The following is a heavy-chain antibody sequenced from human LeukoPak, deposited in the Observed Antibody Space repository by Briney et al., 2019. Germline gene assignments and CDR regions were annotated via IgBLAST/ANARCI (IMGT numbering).Heavy chain of an antibody. J-gene: IGHJ4*02. CDR2: IGKAGDT. V-gene: IGHV3-13*04. D-gene: IGHD6-13*01. CDR3: TRGAAGFDY. CDR1: GFTFSSYD. Sequence: GGSLRLSCEASGFTFSSYDMHWVRQATGKGLEWVSGIGKAGDTYYSGSVKGRFTISRENAKNSLYLEMNSLRAGDTAVYYCTRGAAGFDYWGQGTLVTVSS.